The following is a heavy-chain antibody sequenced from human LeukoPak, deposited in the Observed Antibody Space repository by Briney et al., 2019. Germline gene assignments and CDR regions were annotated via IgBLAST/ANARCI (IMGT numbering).Heavy chain of an antibody. J-gene: IGHJ3*02. D-gene: IGHD3-3*01. CDR3: ARRGNDFWSGDKAFDI. Sequence: PSETLSLTCTVPGGSISSLYWNWIRQPPGKGLEWIGYIYYSGSANYNPSLKSRVTISVDTSKSQFSLKLTSVTSADTAVYYCARRGNDFWSGDKAFDIWGQGTMVTVCS. CDR2: IYYSGSA. CDR1: GGSISSLY. V-gene: IGHV4-59*01.